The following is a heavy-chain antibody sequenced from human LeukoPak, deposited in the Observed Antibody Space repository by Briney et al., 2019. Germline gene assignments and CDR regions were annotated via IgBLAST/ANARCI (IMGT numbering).Heavy chain of an antibody. D-gene: IGHD3-10*01. CDR2: IYYSGST. Sequence: PSETLSLTCTVSGGSISSYYWSWIRQPPGKGLEWIGYIYYSGSTNYNPSLKSRVTISVDTSKNQLSLKLSSVTAADTAVYYCARITMAYNWFDPWGQGTLVTVSS. J-gene: IGHJ5*02. V-gene: IGHV4-59*08. CDR1: GGSISSYY. CDR3: ARITMAYNWFDP.